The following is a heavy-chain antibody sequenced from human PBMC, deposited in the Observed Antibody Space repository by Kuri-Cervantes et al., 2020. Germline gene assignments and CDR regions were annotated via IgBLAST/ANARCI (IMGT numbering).Heavy chain of an antibody. CDR3: AKEGDVLRNFDYSYFFDY. V-gene: IGHV3-9*01. Sequence: SLKISCAASGFTFKDYAMHWVRQPPGEGLEWVSGISHNSDEIDYADSVAGRFTIYRDNAKKFLYLQMNNRGDDDTVLYYCAKEGDVLRNFDYSYFFDYWGQGTLVTVSS. CDR1: GFTFKDYA. CDR2: ISHNSDEI. D-gene: IGHD3-9*01. J-gene: IGHJ4*02.